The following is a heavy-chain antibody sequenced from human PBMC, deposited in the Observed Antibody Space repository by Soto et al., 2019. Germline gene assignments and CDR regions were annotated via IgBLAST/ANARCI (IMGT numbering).Heavy chain of an antibody. Sequence: PGGSLRLSCAASGFTFSSYGMHWVRQAPGKGLEWVAVISYDGTGTSYADSVKGRFTISRDVAKNTVYLQMNSLRVEDTAVYYCTTVFDYWGQGTPVTVSS. J-gene: IGHJ4*02. CDR2: ISYDGTGT. CDR1: GFTFSSYG. CDR3: TTVFDY. V-gene: IGHV3-30*03. D-gene: IGHD1-1*01.